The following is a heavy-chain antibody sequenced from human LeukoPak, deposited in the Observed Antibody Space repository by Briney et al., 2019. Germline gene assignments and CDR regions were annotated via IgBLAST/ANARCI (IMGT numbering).Heavy chain of an antibody. J-gene: IGHJ4*02. V-gene: IGHV3-30*02. CDR3: AKEHGSGSYFDY. CDR1: EFTFSNYG. Sequence: GGSLRLSCAASEFTFSNYGMHWVRQAPGKGLEWVAFIQYDGSNKYYGNSVKGRFTISRDTSKNTLYLQMDSLRAEDTAVYYCAKEHGSGSYFDYWGQGTLVTVSS. D-gene: IGHD3-10*01. CDR2: IQYDGSNK.